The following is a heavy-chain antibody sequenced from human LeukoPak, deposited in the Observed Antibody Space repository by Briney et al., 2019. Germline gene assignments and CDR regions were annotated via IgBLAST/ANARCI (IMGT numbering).Heavy chain of an antibody. CDR2: IPRNGGAA. D-gene: IGHD3-22*01. J-gene: IGHJ4*02. V-gene: IGHV3-20*04. Sequence: GGSLRLSCAASGFTFDDYGMTWVRQAPGKGLEWVCGIPRNGGAAGYAGSVKGRFTISRDNVKKSLYLQMNSLRAEDTALYYCVRGITMMVDWGQGTLVTVSS. CDR1: GFTFDDYG. CDR3: VRGITMMVD.